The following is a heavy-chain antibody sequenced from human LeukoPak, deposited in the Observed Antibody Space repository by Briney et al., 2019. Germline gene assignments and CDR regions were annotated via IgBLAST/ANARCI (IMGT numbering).Heavy chain of an antibody. CDR1: GFIVSRYS. V-gene: IGHV3-48*01. Sequence: TGGSLRLSCAASGFIVSRYSMTWVRQAPGKGLEWVSSISTSYSGIYYADSVKGRFTISRDNAKNSLYLQMDSLRADDTAVYYCARAYCSSITCFEWGQGTPVTVSS. CDR3: ARAYCSSITCFE. D-gene: IGHD2-2*01. J-gene: IGHJ4*02. CDR2: ISTSYSGI.